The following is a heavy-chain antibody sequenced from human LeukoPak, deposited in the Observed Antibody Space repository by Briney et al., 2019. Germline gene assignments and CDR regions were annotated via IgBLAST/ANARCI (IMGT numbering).Heavy chain of an antibody. CDR2: IYTSGGT. CDR3: ERGVFYYDTSGRGYYFDY. D-gene: IGHD3-22*01. Sequence: SETLSLTCTVSGGSIGSYYWSWIRQPAGKGLEWIGRIYTSGGTVYNPSLKSRVTMSVDTSKNQFSLKLSSVTAADTAVYYCERGVFYYDTSGRGYYFDYWGQGTLVTVSS. J-gene: IGHJ4*02. V-gene: IGHV4-4*07. CDR1: GGSIGSYY.